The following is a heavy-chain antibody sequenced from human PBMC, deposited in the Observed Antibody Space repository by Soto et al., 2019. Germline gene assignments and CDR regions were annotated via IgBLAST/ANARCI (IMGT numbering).Heavy chain of an antibody. J-gene: IGHJ4*02. CDR2: ITSSGANT. V-gene: IGHV3-23*01. D-gene: IGHD5-12*01. CDR1: GFTFDTYP. Sequence: EVQLLESGGGLVQPGGSLRLSCAASGFTFDTYPMTWVRQAPGKGLEWVSLITSSGANTFYADSVKGRFTISRDNSKKTLYLQMSSLRAEDTAVYYYATQDNGYDAPYDFWGQGTLVTVSS. CDR3: ATQDNGYDAPYDF.